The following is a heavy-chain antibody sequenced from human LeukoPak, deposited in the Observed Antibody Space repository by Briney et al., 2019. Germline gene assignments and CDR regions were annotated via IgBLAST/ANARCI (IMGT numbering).Heavy chain of an antibody. CDR2: ISGSGGST. D-gene: IGHD2-2*01. CDR3: AKGRDIVVVPAWDY. V-gene: IGHV3-23*01. Sequence: PGGSLRLSCAASGFTFSSYAMSWVRQAPGKGLEWVSAISGSGGSTYYADSVKGRFTISRDNSKNTLYLQMNSLRAKDTAVYYCAKGRDIVVVPAWDYWGQGTLVTVSS. J-gene: IGHJ4*02. CDR1: GFTFSSYA.